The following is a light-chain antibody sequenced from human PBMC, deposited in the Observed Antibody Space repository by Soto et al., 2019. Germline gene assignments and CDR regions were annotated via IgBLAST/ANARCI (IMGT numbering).Light chain of an antibody. CDR2: EVS. CDR1: SSDVGGYNY. J-gene: IGLJ1*01. Sequence: QSALTQPASVSGSPGQSITISCTGTSSDVGGYNYVSWYQQHPGKAPKLMIYEVSKRPSGVSNRFSGSKSGNTASLTISGLQAEDEADYYCCSDAGTYTFVFGTGTKLTVL. V-gene: IGLV2-14*01. CDR3: CSDAGTYTFV.